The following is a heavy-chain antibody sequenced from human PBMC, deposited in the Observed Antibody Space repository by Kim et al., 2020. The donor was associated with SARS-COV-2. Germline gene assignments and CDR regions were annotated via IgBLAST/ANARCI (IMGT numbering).Heavy chain of an antibody. CDR3: AREGEIGASFDY. Sequence: NYAQKFQGWVTMTRETSISTAYMELSRLRSDDTAVYYWAREGEIGASFDYWGQGTLVTVSS. J-gene: IGHJ4*02. D-gene: IGHD3-16*01. V-gene: IGHV1-2*04.